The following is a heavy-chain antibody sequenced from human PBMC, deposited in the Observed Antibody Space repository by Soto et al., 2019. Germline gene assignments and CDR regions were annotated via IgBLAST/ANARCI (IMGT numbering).Heavy chain of an antibody. D-gene: IGHD6-19*01. CDR3: ARGSGWYPTFDY. Sequence: QVQLVQSGAEEKKPGASVKDSCKASGYTFTSYAMPWVRQAPGQRLEWMGWINAGNGNTKYSQKFQGSVTITRDTHAITASMVLSSLRSEDTAVYYGARGSGWYPTFDYWGQGTLVTVSS. CDR2: INAGNGNT. J-gene: IGHJ4*02. CDR1: GYTFTSYA. V-gene: IGHV1-3*05.